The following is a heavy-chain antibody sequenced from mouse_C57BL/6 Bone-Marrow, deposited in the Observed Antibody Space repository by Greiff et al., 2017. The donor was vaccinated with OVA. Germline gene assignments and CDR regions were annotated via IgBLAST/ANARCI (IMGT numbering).Heavy chain of an antibody. D-gene: IGHD1-1*01. CDR3: ARGKDGSSYDY. CDR2: IYPGDGDT. V-gene: IGHV1-82*01. J-gene: IGHJ2*01. CDR1: GYAFSSSW. Sequence: QVQLKQSGPELVKPGASVKISCKASGYAFSSSWMNWVKQRPGQGLEWIGRIYPGDGDTNYNGKFKGKATLTADKSSSTAYMQLSSLTSEDSAVYFCARGKDGSSYDYWGKGTTLTVSS.